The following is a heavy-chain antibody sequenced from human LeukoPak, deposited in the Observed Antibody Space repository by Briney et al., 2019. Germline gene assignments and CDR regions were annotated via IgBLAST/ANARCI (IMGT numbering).Heavy chain of an antibody. V-gene: IGHV3-74*01. CDR1: GFTFSSYW. Sequence: GGSLRLSCAASGFTFSSYWMHWVRQAPGKGLVWVSRINSDGSSTSYADSVKGRFTISRDNAKNTLYLQMNSLRAEDTAVYYCATGPPYGQFDYWGQGTLVNVAS. J-gene: IGHJ4*02. CDR2: INSDGSST. D-gene: IGHD3-10*01. CDR3: ATGPPYGQFDY.